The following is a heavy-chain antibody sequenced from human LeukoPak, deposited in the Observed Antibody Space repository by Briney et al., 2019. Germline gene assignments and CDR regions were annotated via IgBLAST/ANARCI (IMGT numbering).Heavy chain of an antibody. Sequence: SETLSLTCTVSGCTISSYYWSWIRQPDGKGLEWIGRIYSSGSTNYSPSLKSRVTMSVDTSKNQFSLRMSSVTAADTAVYYCARDSGYYYDSSGLFDYWGQGTLVTVSS. CDR1: GCTISSYY. V-gene: IGHV4-4*07. D-gene: IGHD3-22*01. CDR2: IYSSGST. CDR3: ARDSGYYYDSSGLFDY. J-gene: IGHJ4*02.